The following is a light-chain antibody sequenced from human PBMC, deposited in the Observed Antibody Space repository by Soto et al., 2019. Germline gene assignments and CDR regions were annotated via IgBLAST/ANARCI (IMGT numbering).Light chain of an antibody. V-gene: IGKV1-5*03. CDR2: KAS. J-gene: IGKJ2*01. CDR3: QQYNSDIT. Sequence: DIQMTQSPSTLSASVGDRVTITCRASQSISSWLAWYQQKPGKAPNLLIYKASSLESGVPSRFSGSGSGTEFTLTISSLQPDDFATYYCQQYNSDITFGQGTKLEIK. CDR1: QSISSW.